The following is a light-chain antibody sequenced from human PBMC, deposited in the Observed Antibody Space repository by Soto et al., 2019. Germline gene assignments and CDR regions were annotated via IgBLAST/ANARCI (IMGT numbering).Light chain of an antibody. CDR2: GAS. Sequence: EIVLTQSPGTLSLSPGERASLSCRASQSVSSEKLAWYQQKPGQAPRLLIFGASGRATGIPERFSGSGSGTDFSLTISRLEPEDSAVYYCQQYGSSRLTFGGGTEVEIK. J-gene: IGKJ4*01. CDR1: QSVSSEK. V-gene: IGKV3-20*01. CDR3: QQYGSSRLT.